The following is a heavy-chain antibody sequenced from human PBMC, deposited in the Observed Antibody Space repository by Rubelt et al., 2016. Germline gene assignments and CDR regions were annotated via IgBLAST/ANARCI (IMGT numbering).Heavy chain of an antibody. Sequence: QVQLQESGPRLVKPPETLSLTCTVSGGSISSYYWSWIRQPPGKGLEWIGYIYYSGSTNYNPSLKSRVTISVDTSKNQFSLKLSSVTAADTAVYYCARPTVTTGFDYWGQGTLVTVSS. CDR3: ARPTVTTGFDY. J-gene: IGHJ4*02. V-gene: IGHV4-59*08. D-gene: IGHD4-17*01. CDR1: GGSISSYY. CDR2: IYYSGST.